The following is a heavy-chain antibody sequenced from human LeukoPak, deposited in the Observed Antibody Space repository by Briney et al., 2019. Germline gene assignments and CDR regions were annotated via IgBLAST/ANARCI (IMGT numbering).Heavy chain of an antibody. CDR3: ARGGTYYYDSRGYDAFDV. V-gene: IGHV5-51*01. J-gene: IGHJ3*01. D-gene: IGHD3-22*01. CDR1: GYSFTSYW. Sequence: GESLKISCKGSGYSFTSYWIGWVRQMPGKGLEWMGIIYPGDSDTRYSPPFQGQVTISADKSISTAYLQWSSLKASDTAMYYCARGGTYYYDSRGYDAFDVWGQGTMVIVSS. CDR2: IYPGDSDT.